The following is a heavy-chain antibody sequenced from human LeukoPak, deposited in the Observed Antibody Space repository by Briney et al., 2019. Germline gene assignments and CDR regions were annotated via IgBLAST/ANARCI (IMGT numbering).Heavy chain of an antibody. CDR1: GGSFSGYY. CDR2: INHSGST. J-gene: IGHJ4*02. CDR3: ARPRDSSGYYYTY. Sequence: SETLSLTCAVYGGSFSGYYWSWIRQPPGKGLEWIGEINHSGSTNYNPSLKSRVTISVDTSKNQFSLKLSSVTAADTAVYYCARPRDSSGYYYTYWGQGTLVTFSS. D-gene: IGHD3-22*01. V-gene: IGHV4-34*01.